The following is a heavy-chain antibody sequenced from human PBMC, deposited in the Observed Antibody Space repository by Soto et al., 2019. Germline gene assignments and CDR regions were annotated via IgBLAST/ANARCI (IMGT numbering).Heavy chain of an antibody. V-gene: IGHV4-4*02. Sequence: SETLSLTCAVSGGTISRGGYSWSWVRQPPGKGLEWIGEVYRTGSTNYNPSRESRLTISVDKSKNQFSLKLTSVTAADTAVYYCARARATIAAAAIFGCWGQGTLVTVSS. CDR3: ARARATIAAAAIFGC. J-gene: IGHJ4*02. CDR1: GGTISRGGYS. D-gene: IGHD6-13*01. CDR2: VYRTGST.